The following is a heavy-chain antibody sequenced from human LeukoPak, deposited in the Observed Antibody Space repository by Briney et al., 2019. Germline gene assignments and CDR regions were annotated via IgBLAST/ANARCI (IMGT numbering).Heavy chain of an antibody. V-gene: IGHV5-51*01. J-gene: IGHJ5*02. CDR2: IYPGDSDT. CDR3: ARHVNWFDP. CDR1: AYMFSSYW. Sequence: NAGESLKISCKGSAYMFSSYWIGWVRQMPGKGLEWMGIIYPGDSDTRYSPSFQGQVTISADKSISTAYLQWSSPKASDTAMYYCARHVNWFDPWGQGTLVTVSS.